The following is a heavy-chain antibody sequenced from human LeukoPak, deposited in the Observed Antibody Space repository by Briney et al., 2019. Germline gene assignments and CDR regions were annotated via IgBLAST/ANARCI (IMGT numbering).Heavy chain of an antibody. Sequence: GGSLRLSCAASGFTFSSYAMHWVRQAPGKGLEWVAVISYDGSNKYYADSVKGRFTISRDNSKNTLYLQMNSLRAEDTAVYYCARGGGHTPFDPWGQGTLVTVSS. CDR1: GFTFSSYA. CDR3: ARGGGHTPFDP. CDR2: ISYDGSNK. V-gene: IGHV3-30*14. J-gene: IGHJ5*02. D-gene: IGHD3-16*01.